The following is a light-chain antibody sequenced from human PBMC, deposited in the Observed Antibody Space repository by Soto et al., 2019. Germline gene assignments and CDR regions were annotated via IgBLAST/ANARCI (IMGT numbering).Light chain of an antibody. CDR1: QSVSSN. Sequence: ERIMTRSPATQSVYPGESATLSCRASQSVSSNLAWYQQKPGQAPRLLIYGVSTRATGIPARFSGSGSETKFTLTISSLQSEDFAVYYCQQYNNWTPPTFGVRTQVYIK. V-gene: IGKV3-15*01. CDR2: GVS. CDR3: QQYNNWTPPT. J-gene: IGKJ4*01.